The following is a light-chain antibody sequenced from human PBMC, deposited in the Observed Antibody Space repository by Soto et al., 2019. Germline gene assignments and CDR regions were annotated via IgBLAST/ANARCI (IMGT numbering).Light chain of an antibody. J-gene: IGKJ4*01. Sequence: EIVMTQSPATLSVSPGEGATLSCRASQTISNNLAWYQQKPGQAPRLLIYGASTRATGIPARFSGSGSGTEFPLTIISLQAEDFAVYYCQQYNNWPPLTFGGGTKVEIK. CDR3: QQYNNWPPLT. CDR2: GAS. CDR1: QTISNN. V-gene: IGKV3-15*01.